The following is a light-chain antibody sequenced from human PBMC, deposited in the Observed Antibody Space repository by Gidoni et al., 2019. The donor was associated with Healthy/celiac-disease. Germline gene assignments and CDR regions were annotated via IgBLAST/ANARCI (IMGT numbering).Light chain of an antibody. CDR1: QSVSSN. J-gene: IGKJ5*01. CDR3: QQYKNWTPIT. CDR2: GAS. V-gene: IGKV3-15*01. Sequence: DIVMTQSPPTLSVSPGERYTLSCRASQSVSSNLPWYQQKPGQAPRLLIYGASTRATGIPARLSGSGSGKECTLTISSLQSEDWAVYYCQQYKNWTPITFGQXTRLEIK.